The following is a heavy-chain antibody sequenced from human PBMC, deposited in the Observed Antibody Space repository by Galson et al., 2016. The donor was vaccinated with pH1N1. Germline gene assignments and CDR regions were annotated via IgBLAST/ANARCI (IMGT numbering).Heavy chain of an antibody. V-gene: IGHV3-7*03. CDR3: ATDLGDKSGWPIFDH. CDR2: IKEDGSET. D-gene: IGHD6-19*01. J-gene: IGHJ5*02. Sequence: SLRLSCAASGFTFSNYWMHWVRQVPGKGLEWVANIKEDGSETYYVDSVRGRFTISRDNAKNSLYLQMNSLRAEDTATYYCATDLGDKSGWPIFDHWGRGTRVTVSS. CDR1: GFTFSNYW.